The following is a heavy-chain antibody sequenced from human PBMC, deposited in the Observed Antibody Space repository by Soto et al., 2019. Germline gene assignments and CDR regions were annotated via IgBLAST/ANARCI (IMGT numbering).Heavy chain of an antibody. V-gene: IGHV3-48*04. D-gene: IGHD2-8*01. CDR2: ITSSSSTI. J-gene: IGHJ6*03. CDR1: GFTFSSYS. Sequence: GGSLRLSCAASGFTFSSYSMNWVRQAPGKGLEWVSYITSSSSTIYYADSVKGRFTISRDNAKNSLYLQMNSLRAEDTAVYYCLRYADSYYYYMDVCGKVTTVTVSS. CDR3: LRYADSYYYYMDV.